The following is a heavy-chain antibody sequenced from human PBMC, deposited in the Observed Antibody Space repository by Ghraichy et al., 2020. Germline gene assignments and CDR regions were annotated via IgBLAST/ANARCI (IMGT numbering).Heavy chain of an antibody. CDR1: GFTFTAYW. J-gene: IGHJ4*02. CDR2: IYTDVSTA. Sequence: GGSLRLSCAVSGFTFTAYWMHWVRQAPGKGLVWVSLIYTDVSTATYADSVKGRFTISRDNAKNTLYLQMNSMRADDTAVYYCASSAVTYYGTALDYWGQGTLVTVSS. CDR3: ASSAVTYYGTALDY. D-gene: IGHD4-17*01. V-gene: IGHV3-74*01.